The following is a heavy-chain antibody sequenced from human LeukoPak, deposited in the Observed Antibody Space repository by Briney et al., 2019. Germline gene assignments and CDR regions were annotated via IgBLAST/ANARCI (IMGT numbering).Heavy chain of an antibody. CDR3: ARAGTDGYSHFDY. CDR1: GDSINSYY. V-gene: IGHV4-4*07. CDR2: IYTSGT. J-gene: IGHJ4*02. D-gene: IGHD3-22*01. Sequence: SETLSLTCTVSGDSINSYYWSWIRQPAGRGLEWIGRIYTSGTDYNPSLKSRVTMSVDTSKNQFSLKLSSVTAADTAVYYCARAGTDGYSHFDYWGQGTLVTVS.